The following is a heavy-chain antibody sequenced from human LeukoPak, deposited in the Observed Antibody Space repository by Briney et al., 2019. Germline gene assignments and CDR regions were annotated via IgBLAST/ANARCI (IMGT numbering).Heavy chain of an antibody. D-gene: IGHD1-26*01. CDR2: ISGSGARK. Sequence: GGSLRLSCAASGFTFSSYGMSWVRQAPGKGLECVSGISGSGARKGYADSVKGRFTISRDNAKNTLYLQMSSLRAEDTAVYYCAKGSREWELLDAFDFWGQGTKVAVSS. V-gene: IGHV3-23*01. CDR3: AKGSREWELLDAFDF. CDR1: GFTFSSYG. J-gene: IGHJ3*01.